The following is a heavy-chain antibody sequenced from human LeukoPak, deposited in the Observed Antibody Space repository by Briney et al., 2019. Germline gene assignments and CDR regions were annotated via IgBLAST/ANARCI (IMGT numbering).Heavy chain of an antibody. Sequence: PGGSLRLSCAASGFSFSSYWTSWVRQAPGQGLEWVANIKQDGTEKYNVDSVKGRFTISRDSAENSLFLQMNSLKVEDTAVYYCARDLGGFDRSYFYHYMDVWGKGTTVIVSS. CDR3: ARDLGGFDRSYFYHYMDV. J-gene: IGHJ6*03. V-gene: IGHV3-7*01. CDR1: GFSFSSYW. CDR2: IKQDGTEK. D-gene: IGHD3-9*01.